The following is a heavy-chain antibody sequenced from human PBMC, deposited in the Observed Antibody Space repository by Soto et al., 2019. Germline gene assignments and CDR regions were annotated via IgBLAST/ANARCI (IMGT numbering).Heavy chain of an antibody. CDR1: GYTFTGYY. Sequence: QVQLVQSGAEVKKPGASVKVSCKASGYTFTGYYMHWVRQAPGQGLEWMGWINPNSGGTNYAQKFQGWVTMTRDTSISTAYMELSRLRSDDTAVYYCARGNNVVVVAATPDYYYYMDVWGKGTTVTVSS. CDR2: INPNSGGT. CDR3: ARGNNVVVVAATPDYYYYMDV. V-gene: IGHV1-2*04. J-gene: IGHJ6*03. D-gene: IGHD2-15*01.